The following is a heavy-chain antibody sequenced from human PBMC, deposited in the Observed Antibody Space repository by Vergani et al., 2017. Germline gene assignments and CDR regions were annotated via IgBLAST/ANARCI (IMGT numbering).Heavy chain of an antibody. CDR1: GFTFSSYA. Sequence: VQLVESGGGLVQPGGSLRLSCAASGFTFSSYAMHWVRQAPGKGVEWVAVISYDGSNKYYADSVKGRFTISRDNSKNTLYLQMNSLRAEDTAVYCCARGDLEVYYYMHVWGKGP. CDR2: ISYDGSNK. J-gene: IGHJ6*03. CDR3: ARGDLEVYYYMHV. V-gene: IGHV3-30*01.